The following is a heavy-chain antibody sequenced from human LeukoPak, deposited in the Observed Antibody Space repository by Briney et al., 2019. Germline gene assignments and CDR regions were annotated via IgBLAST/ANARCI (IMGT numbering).Heavy chain of an antibody. CDR3: ARETYYYDSSGYWPSWYFDL. CDR2: IYYSGGT. CDR1: GGSISSYY. J-gene: IGHJ2*01. V-gene: IGHV4-59*01. Sequence: PSDTLSLTCTVSGGSISSYYWSWIRQPPGKGLEWIGYIYYSGGTNYNPSLKSRVTISVDTSKNQFSLKLSSVTAADTAVYYCARETYYYDSSGYWPSWYFDLWGRGTLVTVSS. D-gene: IGHD3-22*01.